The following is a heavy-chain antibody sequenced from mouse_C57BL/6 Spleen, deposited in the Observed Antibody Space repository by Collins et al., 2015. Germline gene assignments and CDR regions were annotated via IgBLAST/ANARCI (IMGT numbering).Heavy chain of an antibody. V-gene: IGHV1-55*01. CDR3: ASLYYGIRGAMDY. Sequence: QVQLQQPGAELVKPGASVKMSCKASGYTFTSYWITWVKQRPGQGLEWIGDIYPGSGSTNYNEKFKSKATLTVDTSSSTAYMQLSSLTSEDSAVYYCASLYYGIRGAMDYWGQGTSVTVSS. CDR2: IYPGSGST. CDR1: GYTFTSYW. J-gene: IGHJ4*01. D-gene: IGHD2-1*01.